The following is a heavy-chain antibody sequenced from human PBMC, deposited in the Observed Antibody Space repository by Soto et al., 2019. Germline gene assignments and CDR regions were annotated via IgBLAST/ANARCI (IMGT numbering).Heavy chain of an antibody. CDR2: ISHRGST. CDR1: GGSVSSGDYS. J-gene: IGHJ5*01. Sequence: SETLSLTCAVSGGSVSSGDYSWSWIRQPPGKGLEWIGYISHRGSTYYNSSLKSRVNISVDRSKNQFSLKLFSVTAADTAVYYCARVKRGWFDSWCQGTLVTLSS. CDR3: ARVKRGWFDS. V-gene: IGHV4-30-2*01.